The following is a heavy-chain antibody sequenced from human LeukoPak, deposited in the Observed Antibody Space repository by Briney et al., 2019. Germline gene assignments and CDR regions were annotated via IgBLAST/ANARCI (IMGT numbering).Heavy chain of an antibody. CDR2: ITNSDNSM. Sequence: GGSLRLSCAASGFTFSDYYMTWIRQAPGEGLEWVSYITNSDNSMYYADSVKGRFTISRDNSKNTLYLQMNSLRAEDTAVYYCARRGNYYGSGSNNWFDPWGQGTLVTVSS. J-gene: IGHJ5*02. CDR1: GFTFSDYY. D-gene: IGHD3-10*01. V-gene: IGHV3-11*04. CDR3: ARRGNYYGSGSNNWFDP.